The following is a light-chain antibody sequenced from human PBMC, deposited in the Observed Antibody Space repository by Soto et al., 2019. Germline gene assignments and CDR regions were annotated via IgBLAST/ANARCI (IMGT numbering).Light chain of an antibody. J-gene: IGLJ1*01. CDR3: CSYAGNRRI. V-gene: IGLV2-23*02. CDR1: GSDVGRYNL. CDR2: DVS. Sequence: QSVLTQPASVSGSPGQSITISCTGTGSDVGRYNLVSWYQQHPGKAPKLMIYDVSERPSGVSTRFSGSKSGNTASLTISGLQAEDEADYYCCSYAGNRRIFGTGTQLTVL.